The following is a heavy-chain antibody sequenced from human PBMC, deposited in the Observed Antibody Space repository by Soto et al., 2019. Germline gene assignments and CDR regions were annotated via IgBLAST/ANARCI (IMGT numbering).Heavy chain of an antibody. CDR1: RYTFTGHI. CDR2: INPKSGDK. Sequence: ASVKVSCKTSRYTFTGHIIHWLRQAPEQGLEWLGLINPKSGDKLYAQKFQGRVTMTRDTSISTVYMDLTRLTSDDTAVYYCARDLFPAEKNWNDAYNYFDPWGQGTLVTVSS. V-gene: IGHV1-2*02. CDR3: ARDLFPAEKNWNDAYNYFDP. J-gene: IGHJ5*02. D-gene: IGHD1-1*01.